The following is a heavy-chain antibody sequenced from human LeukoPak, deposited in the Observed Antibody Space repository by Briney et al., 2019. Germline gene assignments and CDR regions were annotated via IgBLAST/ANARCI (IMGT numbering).Heavy chain of an antibody. J-gene: IGHJ4*02. CDR3: TRVFAYSYGDFDN. CDR1: GFTVRNNY. D-gene: IGHD5-18*01. V-gene: IGHV3-66*01. Sequence: PGGSLRLSCEASGFTVRNNYMTWVGQALGKGLEWVSVIYSGGGTYYADSVKDRFTISRDNSKNTLFLQMNSLRVEDSAVYYCTRVFAYSYGDFDNWGQGTLVAVSS. CDR2: IYSGGGT.